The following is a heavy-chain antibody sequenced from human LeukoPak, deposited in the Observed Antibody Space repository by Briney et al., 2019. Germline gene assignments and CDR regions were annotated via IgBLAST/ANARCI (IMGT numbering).Heavy chain of an antibody. CDR2: IIPIFGTA. CDR3: ARGLFESAPYCSYYYGMDV. D-gene: IGHD2-21*01. J-gene: IGHJ6*02. Sequence: ASVKVSCKASGGTFSSYAISWVRQAPGQGLEWMGGIIPIFGTANYAQKFQGRVTITADESTSTAYMELSSLRSEDTAVYYCARGLFESAPYCSYYYGMDVWGQGTTVTVSS. CDR1: GGTFSSYA. V-gene: IGHV1-69*13.